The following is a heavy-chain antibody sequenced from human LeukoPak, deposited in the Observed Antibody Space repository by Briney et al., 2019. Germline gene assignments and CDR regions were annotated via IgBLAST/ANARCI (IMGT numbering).Heavy chain of an antibody. V-gene: IGHV4-31*03. CDR3: AGDVVVPAGRTYYYYGMDV. J-gene: IGHJ6*02. CDR1: GGSISSGGYY. CDR2: IYYSGST. Sequence: PSETLSLTCTVSGGSISSGGYYWSWIRQHPGKGLEWIGYIYYSGSTYYNPSLKGRVTISVDTSKNQFSLKLSSVTAADTAVYYCAGDVVVPAGRTYYYYGMDVWGQGTTVTVSS. D-gene: IGHD2-2*01.